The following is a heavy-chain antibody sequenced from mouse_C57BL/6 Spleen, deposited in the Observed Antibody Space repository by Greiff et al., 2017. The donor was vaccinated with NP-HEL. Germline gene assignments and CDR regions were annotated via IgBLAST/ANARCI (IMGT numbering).Heavy chain of an antibody. CDR2: IYPGDGDT. J-gene: IGHJ2*01. V-gene: IGHV1-80*01. CDR1: GYAFSSYW. D-gene: IGHD1-1*01. CDR3: ARLWYYGSSYPFDY. Sequence: QVHVKQSGAELVKPGASVKISCKASGYAFSSYWMNWVKQRPGKGLEWIGQIYPGDGDTNYNGKFKGKATLTADKSSSTAYMQLSSLTSEDSAVYFCARLWYYGSSYPFDYWGQGTTLTVSS.